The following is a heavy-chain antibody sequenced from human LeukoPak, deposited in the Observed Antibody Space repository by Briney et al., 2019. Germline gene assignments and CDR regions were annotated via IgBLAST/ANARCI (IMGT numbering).Heavy chain of an antibody. D-gene: IGHD1-1*01. Sequence: PGGSLRLSCAASGFTFSSYWMNWVRQAPGKGLEWVAKIKEDGSENFYVDSVKGRFTIFRDNAKNSLYLQMNSLRAEDTAVYYCARDRQTGTTTFDYWGQGTLVTVSS. V-gene: IGHV3-7*01. CDR3: ARDRQTGTTTFDY. CDR2: IKEDGSEN. CDR1: GFTFSSYW. J-gene: IGHJ4*02.